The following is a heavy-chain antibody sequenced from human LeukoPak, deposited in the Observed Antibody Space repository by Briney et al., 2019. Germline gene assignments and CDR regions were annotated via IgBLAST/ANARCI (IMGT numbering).Heavy chain of an antibody. J-gene: IGHJ4*02. CDR2: INPDGSTT. D-gene: IGHD3-3*01. CDR3: ARDRPSYYDFWSGYRLPLDY. CDR1: GFTFSSYW. Sequence: PGGSLRLSCAASGFTFSSYWMHWVRQAPGKGLVWVSRINPDGSTTSYADSVKGRFTISRDSAKNTLYLQMNSLRAEDTAVYYCARDRPSYYDFWSGYRLPLDYWGQGTLVTVSS. V-gene: IGHV3-74*01.